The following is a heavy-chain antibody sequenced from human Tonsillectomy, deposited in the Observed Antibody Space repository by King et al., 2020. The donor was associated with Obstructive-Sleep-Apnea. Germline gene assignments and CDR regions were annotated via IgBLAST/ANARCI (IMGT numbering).Heavy chain of an antibody. CDR1: GFTFSTYA. CDR3: ARSTIFGDFAPKDY. J-gene: IGHJ4*02. Sequence: VQLVESGGGVVQPGRSLRLSCAASGFTFSTYAMHWVRQAPGKGLEWVSVISYDGTDKYYGDSVKGRFTISRDNSKNTLYLQMNILRAEDTAVYYCARSTIFGDFAPKDYWGQGTLVTVSS. V-gene: IGHV3-30*01. D-gene: IGHD3-3*01. CDR2: ISYDGTDK.